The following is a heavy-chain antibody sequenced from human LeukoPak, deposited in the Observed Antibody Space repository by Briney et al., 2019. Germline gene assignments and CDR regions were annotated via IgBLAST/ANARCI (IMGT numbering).Heavy chain of an antibody. CDR3: VRDLGVDTTMIFFDY. Sequence: GASVKVSCKASGYTFTSYGISWVRQAPGQGLEWMGWISAYNGNTNYAQKLQGRVTKTQDTSTSTAYMELRSLRSDDTAVYYCVRDLGVDTTMIFFDYWGQGTLVTVSS. V-gene: IGHV1-18*04. CDR1: GYTFTSYG. D-gene: IGHD5-18*01. J-gene: IGHJ4*02. CDR2: ISAYNGNT.